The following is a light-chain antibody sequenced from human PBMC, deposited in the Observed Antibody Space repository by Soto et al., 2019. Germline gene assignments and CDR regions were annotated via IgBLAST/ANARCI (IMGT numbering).Light chain of an antibody. Sequence: EIVRAQSPTTLSVSPGGRATLSCRASEGVTSNLAWYQQKPGQAPRLLIYGASTRATGIPARFSGSGSGTEFTLIISSLQSEDFAVYYCQQYNNWPPWTFGQGTKVDIK. CDR3: QQYNNWPPWT. CDR2: GAS. CDR1: EGVTSN. J-gene: IGKJ1*01. V-gene: IGKV3-15*01.